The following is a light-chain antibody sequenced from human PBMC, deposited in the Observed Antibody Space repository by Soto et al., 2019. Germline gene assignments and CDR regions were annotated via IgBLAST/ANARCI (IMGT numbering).Light chain of an antibody. CDR2: TND. J-gene: IGLJ1*01. V-gene: IGLV1-44*01. Sequence: QSVLTQPPSASGTPGQRVTISCSGSSSNIGRNTVHWYQQLPGTAPNVLIYTNDKRPSGVPDRFSGSKSGTSVTLGITGLQTGDEADYYCGTWDSSLSAYVFGTGTKVTVL. CDR3: GTWDSSLSAYV. CDR1: SSNIGRNT.